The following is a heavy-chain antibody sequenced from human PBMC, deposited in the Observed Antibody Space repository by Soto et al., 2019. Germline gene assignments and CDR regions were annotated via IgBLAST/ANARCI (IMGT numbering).Heavy chain of an antibody. CDR1: GYMFTSYF. J-gene: IGHJ4*02. D-gene: IGHD6-19*01. CDR3: ARHKEISARPRAEFDY. CDR2: INPSDGTT. Sequence: QGHLVQSGAEVKRPGASVRVSCESSGYMFTSYFRHWVRQAPGQGLEWVGVINPSDGTTTYAQKFQARSTMPRDTSTTTADMELSSLRSEHTAVYYCARHKEISARPRAEFDYWGQGTLITVSS. V-gene: IGHV1-46*01.